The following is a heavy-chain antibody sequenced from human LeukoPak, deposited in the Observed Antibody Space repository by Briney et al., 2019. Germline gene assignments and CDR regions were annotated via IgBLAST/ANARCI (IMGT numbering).Heavy chain of an antibody. CDR3: ARAIAAAGSPYAFDI. CDR2: IYYSGST. Sequence: SETLSLTCTVSGGSISSSSYYWGWIRQPPGKGLEWIGSIYYSGSTYYNPSLKSRVTISVDTPKNQFSLKLSSVTAADTAVYYCARAIAAAGSPYAFDIWGQGTMVTVSS. V-gene: IGHV4-39*01. J-gene: IGHJ3*02. D-gene: IGHD6-13*01. CDR1: GGSISSSSYY.